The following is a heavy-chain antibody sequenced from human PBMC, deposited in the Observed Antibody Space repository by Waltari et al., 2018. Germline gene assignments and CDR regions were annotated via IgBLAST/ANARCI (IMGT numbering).Heavy chain of an antibody. D-gene: IGHD2-15*01. V-gene: IGHV4-34*01. CDR3: ARAPGYCSGGSCFSDAFDI. Sequence: QVQLQQWGSGLLKPSETLSLTCAVYGGSFSGSYWSWIRQPPGKGLAWIGEINHSGSTNYNPSLKSRVTISVDTSKNQFSLKLSSVTAADTAVYYCARAPGYCSGGSCFSDAFDIWGQGTMVTVSS. CDR1: GGSFSGSY. CDR2: INHSGST. J-gene: IGHJ3*02.